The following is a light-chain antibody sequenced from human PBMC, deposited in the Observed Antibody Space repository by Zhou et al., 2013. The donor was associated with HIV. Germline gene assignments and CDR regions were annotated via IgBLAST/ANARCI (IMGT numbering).Light chain of an antibody. CDR3: QQSYSTPLT. CDR1: QSIATY. CDR2: AAS. J-gene: IGKJ4*01. Sequence: DVQMTQSPSTLSASIGDRVSISCRASQSIATYLNWYQQKPGQAPKVLIYAASSLQSGVPARFSGSGSGTDFTLTISNMKLEDFATYFCQQSYSTPLTFGGGTKVEI. V-gene: IGKV1-39*01.